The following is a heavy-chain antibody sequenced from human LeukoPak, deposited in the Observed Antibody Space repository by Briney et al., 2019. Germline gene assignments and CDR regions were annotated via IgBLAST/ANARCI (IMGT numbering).Heavy chain of an antibody. D-gene: IGHD3-22*01. V-gene: IGHV4-39*07. CDR1: GDSINSKNDY. Sequence: SETLSLTCTVSGDSINSKNDYWGWFRQPPGKGLEWIGTIYYSGSTYPNPSLKSRITMSVDTSKNEFSLKLDSVTAADTAVFYCARRAAGYYDSSGFVFDYWGQGILVTVSS. CDR3: ARRAAGYYDSSGFVFDY. CDR2: IYYSGST. J-gene: IGHJ4*02.